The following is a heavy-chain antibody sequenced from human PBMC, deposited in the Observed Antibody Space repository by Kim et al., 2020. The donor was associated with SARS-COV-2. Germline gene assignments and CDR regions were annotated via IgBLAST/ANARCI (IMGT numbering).Heavy chain of an antibody. CDR2: IKSKTDGGTT. CDR1: GFTFSNAW. J-gene: IGHJ4*02. D-gene: IGHD3-10*01. CDR3: TTASLLWFGELCY. Sequence: GGSLRLSCAASGFTFSNAWMSWVRQAPGKGLEWVGRIKSKTDGGTTDYAAPVKGRFTISRDDSKNTLYLQMNSLKTEDTAVYYCTTASLLWFGELCYWGQGTLVTVS. V-gene: IGHV3-15*01.